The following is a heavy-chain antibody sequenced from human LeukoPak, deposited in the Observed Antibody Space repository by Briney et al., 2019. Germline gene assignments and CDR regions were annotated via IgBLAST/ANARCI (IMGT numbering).Heavy chain of an antibody. CDR3: ARDRGSSGYYYGGLDY. CDR2: ISSSSSYI. D-gene: IGHD3-22*01. Sequence: KPGGSLRLSCAASGFTFSSYSMNWVRQAPGKGLEWVSSISSSSSYIYYADSVKGRFTLSRDNAKNSLYLQMNSLRAEDTAVYYCARDRGSSGYYYGGLDYWGQGTLVTVSS. J-gene: IGHJ4*02. CDR1: GFTFSSYS. V-gene: IGHV3-21*01.